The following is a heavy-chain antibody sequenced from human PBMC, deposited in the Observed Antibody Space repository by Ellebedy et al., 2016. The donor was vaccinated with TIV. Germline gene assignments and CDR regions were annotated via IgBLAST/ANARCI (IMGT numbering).Heavy chain of an antibody. D-gene: IGHD4-11*01. J-gene: IGHJ6*02. Sequence: ASVKVSXXASGYTFTTYGISWVRQAPGQGLEWMGWISTYNGNTNYSQNFQGRVTITADKSTSTAYMELSSLRSEDTAVYYCARSEEIYSNYPVGEYYYYGMDVWGQGTTVTVSS. V-gene: IGHV1-18*01. CDR3: ARSEEIYSNYPVGEYYYYGMDV. CDR1: GYTFTTYG. CDR2: ISTYNGNT.